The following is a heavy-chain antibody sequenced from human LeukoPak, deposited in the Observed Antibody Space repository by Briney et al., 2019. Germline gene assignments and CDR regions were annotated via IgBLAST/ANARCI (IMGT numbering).Heavy chain of an antibody. J-gene: IGHJ4*02. CDR3: AKADPAGYFDY. D-gene: IGHD2-2*01. V-gene: IGHV3-30*18. Sequence: GGSLRLSCAASGFTFSSYGMHWVRQAPGKGLEWVAVIPYDGSNKYYADSVKGRFTISRDNSKNTLYLQMNSLRAEDTAVYYCAKADPAGYFDYWGQGTLVTVSS. CDR1: GFTFSSYG. CDR2: IPYDGSNK.